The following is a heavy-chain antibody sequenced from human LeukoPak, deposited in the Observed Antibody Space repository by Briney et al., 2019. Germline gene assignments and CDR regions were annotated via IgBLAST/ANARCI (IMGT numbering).Heavy chain of an antibody. CDR3: AKGGEGITIFGVVISPNDY. J-gene: IGHJ4*02. V-gene: IGHV3-23*01. CDR1: GFTFSSYA. CDR2: ISGSGGST. D-gene: IGHD3-3*01. Sequence: PGGSLRLSCAASGFTFSSYAMSWVRQAPGKGLEWVSAISGSGGSTYYADSVKGRFTISRDNSKNTLYLQMNSLGAEDTAVYYCAKGGEGITIFGVVISPNDYWGQGTLVTVSS.